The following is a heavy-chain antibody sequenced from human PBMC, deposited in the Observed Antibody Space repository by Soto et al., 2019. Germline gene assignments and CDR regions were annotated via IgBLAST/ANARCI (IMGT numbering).Heavy chain of an antibody. Sequence: PSETLSLTCTVSGGSISSYYWSWIRQPPGKGLGWIGYIYYSGSTSYNPSLKSRVTISVDTSKNQFSLKLSSVTAADTAVYYCARDKGYRDGYNFFYYYGMDVWGQGTTVTVSS. CDR1: GGSISSYY. J-gene: IGHJ6*02. CDR2: IYYSGST. D-gene: IGHD5-12*01. CDR3: ARDKGYRDGYNFFYYYGMDV. V-gene: IGHV4-59*01.